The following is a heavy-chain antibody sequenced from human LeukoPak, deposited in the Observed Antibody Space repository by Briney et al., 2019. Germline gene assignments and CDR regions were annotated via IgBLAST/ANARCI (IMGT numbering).Heavy chain of an antibody. CDR1: GGTFSSYA. J-gene: IGHJ4*02. CDR2: IIPIFGTA. Sequence: GSSVKVSCKASGGTFSSYAISWVRQAPGQGLEWMGGIIPIFGTANYAQKFQGRVTITADESTSTAYMELSSLRSDDTAMYYCASPLTITKPGGIYIDYGGRGRLSTASS. V-gene: IGHV1-69*01. D-gene: IGHD3-16*01. CDR3: ASPLTITKPGGIYIDY.